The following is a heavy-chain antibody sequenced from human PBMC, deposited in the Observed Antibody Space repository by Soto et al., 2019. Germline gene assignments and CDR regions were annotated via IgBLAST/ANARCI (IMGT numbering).Heavy chain of an antibody. Sequence: GGSLRLSCAASGFTFSSYAMHWVRQAPGKGLEWVSSISSSSSYIYYADSVKGRFTISRDNAKNSLYLQMNSLRAEDTAVYYCARGNYDFWSGYYGAGRVLGMDVWRQGTTVTVSS. J-gene: IGHJ6*02. CDR1: GFTFSSYA. CDR3: ARGNYDFWSGYYGAGRVLGMDV. D-gene: IGHD3-3*01. CDR2: ISSSSSYI. V-gene: IGHV3-21*01.